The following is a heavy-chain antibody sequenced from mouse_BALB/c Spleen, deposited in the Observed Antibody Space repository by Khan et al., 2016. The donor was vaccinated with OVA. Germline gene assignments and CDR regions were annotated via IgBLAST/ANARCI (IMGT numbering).Heavy chain of an antibody. CDR2: INTYTGEP. V-gene: IGHV9-3-1*01. CDR3: ARPPYFSYVLVY. J-gene: IGHJ4*01. D-gene: IGHD2-10*01. CDR1: GYTFTNDG. Sequence: QVQLKQSGPELKKPGETVKISCKASGYTFTNDGMNWVKQAPGKGLKWMGWINTYTGEPTYADDFKGRFAFSLETSASTAYLQINNLKNEDTATYFCARPPYFSYVLVYWGRGTSVTVSS.